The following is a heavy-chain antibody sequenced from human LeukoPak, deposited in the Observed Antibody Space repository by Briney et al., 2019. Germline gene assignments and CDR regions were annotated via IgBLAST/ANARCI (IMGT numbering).Heavy chain of an antibody. CDR1: GFTFSSYW. V-gene: IGHV3-7*01. CDR3: ARDREAVADYYFGY. CDR2: IKQDGSEK. D-gene: IGHD6-19*01. J-gene: IGHJ4*02. Sequence: GGSLRLSCAASGFTFSSYWMSWVRQAPGKGLEWVANIKQDGSEKYYVDSVKGRFTISRDNAKNSLYLQMNSLRAEDTAVYYCARDREAVADYYFGYWGQGTLVTVSS.